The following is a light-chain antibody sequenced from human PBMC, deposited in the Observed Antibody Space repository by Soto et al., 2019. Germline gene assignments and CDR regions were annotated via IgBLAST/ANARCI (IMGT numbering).Light chain of an antibody. CDR1: SSDVGSYNL. CDR2: EGS. CDR3: CSYAGSSTFVV. Sequence: QSVLTQPASVSGSPGQSITISCTGTSSDVGSYNLVSWYQQHPGKAPKLMIYEGSKRASGVSNRFSGSKSGITASPTISGLQAEDEADYYCCSYAGSSTFVVVGGGTKLTVL. V-gene: IGLV2-23*03. J-gene: IGLJ2*01.